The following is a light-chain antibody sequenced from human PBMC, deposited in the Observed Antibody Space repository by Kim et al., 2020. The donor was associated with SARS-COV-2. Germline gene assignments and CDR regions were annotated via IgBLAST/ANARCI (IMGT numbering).Light chain of an antibody. Sequence: SYELTQPLSVSVALGQTARITCGGNNIGGKNVHWYQQKPGQAPVLVIYRDSNRPSGIPERFSGSNSGNTATLTISRAQAGDEADYYCQVWDSSTGKVFGGGTQLTVL. V-gene: IGLV3-9*01. J-gene: IGLJ2*01. CDR1: NIGGKN. CDR3: QVWDSSTGKV. CDR2: RDS.